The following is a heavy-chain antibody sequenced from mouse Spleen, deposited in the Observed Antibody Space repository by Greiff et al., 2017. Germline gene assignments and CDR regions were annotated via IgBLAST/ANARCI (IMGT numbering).Heavy chain of an antibody. CDR2: IDPANGNT. D-gene: IGHD3-1*01. V-gene: IGHV14-3*01. Sequence: EVTLVESVAELVRPGASVKLSCTASGFNIKNTSMHWVKQRPEQGLEWIGRIDPANGNTKYAPKFQGKATITADTSSNTAYLQLSSLTSEDTAIYYCARWSSSGFDYWGQGTTLTVSS. CDR1: GFNIKNTS. CDR3: ARWSSSGFDY. J-gene: IGHJ2*01.